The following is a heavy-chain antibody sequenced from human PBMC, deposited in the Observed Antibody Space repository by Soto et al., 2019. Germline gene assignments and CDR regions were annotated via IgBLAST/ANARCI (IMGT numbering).Heavy chain of an antibody. J-gene: IGHJ4*02. Sequence: TAETLSLTCTVSGGSFGINYWSWIRQPPGKRMDSTGYISNSGSTNYNRPRSRRLTTSACTSKNQPSLKPSPATPAATAVYYCARAGLFDYWGQGTMVTVSS. CDR1: GGSFGINY. CDR2: ISNSGST. CDR3: ARAGLFDY. V-gene: IGHV4-59*01.